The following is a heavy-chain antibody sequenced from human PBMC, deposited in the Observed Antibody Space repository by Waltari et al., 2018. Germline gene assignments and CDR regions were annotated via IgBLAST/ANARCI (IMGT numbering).Heavy chain of an antibody. D-gene: IGHD6-13*01. CDR3: ASAIAQQLIPY. Sequence: EVQLVESGVGLVQPGGSLSLSCAASGFPFSSYSMNWVRQAPGKGLEWVSYISSSSSTIYYADSVKGRFTISRDNAKNSLYLQMNSLRAEDTAVYYCASAIAQQLIPYWGQGTLVTVSS. CDR1: GFPFSSYS. J-gene: IGHJ4*02. V-gene: IGHV3-48*01. CDR2: ISSSSSTI.